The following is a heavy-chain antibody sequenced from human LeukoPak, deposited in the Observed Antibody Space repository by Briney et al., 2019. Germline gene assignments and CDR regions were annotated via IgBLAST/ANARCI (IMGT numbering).Heavy chain of an antibody. CDR3: ARDERRYCSDSSCYPGDY. CDR1: GFTFASYA. D-gene: IGHD2-2*01. CDR2: ISRTSAYI. Sequence: PGGSLRVSCAASGFTFASYAMSWVRQAPGKGLEWVSAISRTSAYIYYSDSVKGRFTISRDNAKNSVYLQIDSLRAEDTAVYYCARDERRYCSDSSCYPGDYWGQGTLVTVSS. J-gene: IGHJ4*02. V-gene: IGHV3-21*01.